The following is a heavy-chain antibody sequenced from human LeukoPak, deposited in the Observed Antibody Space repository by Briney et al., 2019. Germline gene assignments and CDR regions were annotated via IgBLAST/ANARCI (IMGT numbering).Heavy chain of an antibody. J-gene: IGHJ4*02. V-gene: IGHV1-2*06. D-gene: IGHD5-24*01. Sequence: GASVTVSCKASGYTFTGYYFHLVRQAPGQGLEWMGRINPNSGGTNFAQKFQGRVTMTRDTSISTAYMELSRLTSDDTAVYYCARGEMTTISPVGYWGQGTLVTVSS. CDR2: INPNSGGT. CDR1: GYTFTGYY. CDR3: ARGEMTTISPVGY.